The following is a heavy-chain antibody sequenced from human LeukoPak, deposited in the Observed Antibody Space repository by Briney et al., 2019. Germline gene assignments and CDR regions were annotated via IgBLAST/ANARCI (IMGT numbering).Heavy chain of an antibody. CDR3: ARESSGWYGSDY. D-gene: IGHD6-19*01. CDR2: ISYDGSNI. V-gene: IGHV3-30*04. Sequence: GGSLRLSCAASGFTFSTYAMHWVRQGPGKGLEWVAVISYDGSNIYYADSVKGRFTISRDNSKNTLYLQMNSLRAEDTAVYYCARESSGWYGSDYWGQGTLVTVSS. J-gene: IGHJ4*02. CDR1: GFTFSTYA.